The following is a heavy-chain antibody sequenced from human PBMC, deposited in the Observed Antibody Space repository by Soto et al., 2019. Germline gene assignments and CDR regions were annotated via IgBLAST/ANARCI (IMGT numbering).Heavy chain of an antibody. CDR1: GGSFSGYY. V-gene: IGHV4-34*01. CDR2: INHSGST. D-gene: IGHD3-9*01. Sequence: SETLSLTCAVYGGSFSGYYWSWIRQPPGKGLEWIGEINHSGSTNYNPSLKSRVTISVDTSKNQFSLKLSSVTAADTAVYYCARDPYYDILTGYRYGMDVWGQGTTVTVSS. J-gene: IGHJ6*02. CDR3: ARDPYYDILTGYRYGMDV.